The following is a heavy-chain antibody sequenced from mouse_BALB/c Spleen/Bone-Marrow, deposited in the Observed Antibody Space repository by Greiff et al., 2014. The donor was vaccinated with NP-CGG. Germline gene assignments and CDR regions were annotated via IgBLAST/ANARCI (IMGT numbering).Heavy chain of an antibody. D-gene: IGHD2-14*01. CDR3: TRSYYRYDEEAWFAY. CDR1: GFTFSSYT. CDR2: ISSGGSYT. V-gene: IGHV5-6-4*01. J-gene: IGHJ3*01. Sequence: EVQVVESGGGLVKPGGSLKLSCAASGFTFSSYTMSWVRQTPEKRLEWVATISSGGSYTYYPDRVKGRFTISRDNAKNTLYLQMSSLKSEDTAMYYCTRSYYRYDEEAWFAYWGQGTLVTVSA.